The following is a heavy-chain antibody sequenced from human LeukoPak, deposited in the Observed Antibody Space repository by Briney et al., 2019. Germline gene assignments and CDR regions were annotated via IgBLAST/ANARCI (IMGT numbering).Heavy chain of an antibody. Sequence: GGSLRLSCAASGFTFSSYAMHWVRQAPGKGLEWVAVISYDGSNKYYADSVKGRFTISRDNSKNTLYLQMNSLRAEDTAVYYCATDRRNYVFDYWGQGTLVTVSS. CDR3: ATDRRNYVFDY. V-gene: IGHV3-30-3*01. D-gene: IGHD1-7*01. CDR2: ISYDGSNK. J-gene: IGHJ4*02. CDR1: GFTFSSYA.